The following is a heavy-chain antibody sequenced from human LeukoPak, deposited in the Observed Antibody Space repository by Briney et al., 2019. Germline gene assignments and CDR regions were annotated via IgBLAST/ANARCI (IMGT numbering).Heavy chain of an antibody. J-gene: IGHJ6*03. Sequence: PSETLSLICTVFGGSIRSYYWSWIRQPPGKGLEWIGYLYYSGSTNYNPSLKSRVTISVDTSKNQFSLKLSSVTAADTAVYYCTSGSYSFYYMDVWGKGTTVTVSS. D-gene: IGHD1-26*01. V-gene: IGHV4-59*01. CDR1: GGSIRSYY. CDR3: TSGSYSFYYMDV. CDR2: LYYSGST.